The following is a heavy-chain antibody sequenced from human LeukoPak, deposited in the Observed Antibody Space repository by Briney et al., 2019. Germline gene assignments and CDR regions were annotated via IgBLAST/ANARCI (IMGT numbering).Heavy chain of an antibody. CDR3: ARRGGSPLGAFDI. CDR1: GGSISSYY. V-gene: IGHV4-59*01. J-gene: IGHJ3*02. D-gene: IGHD1-26*01. CDR2: IYYSESA. Sequence: SETLSLTCTVSGGSISSYYWSWIRQPPGKGLEWIGYIYYSESANYNPSLKSRVTISVDTSKNQFSLKPNSVTAADTAVYYCARRGGSPLGAFDIWGQGTMVTVSS.